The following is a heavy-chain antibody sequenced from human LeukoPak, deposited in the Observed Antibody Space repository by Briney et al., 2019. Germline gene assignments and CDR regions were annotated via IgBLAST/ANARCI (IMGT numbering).Heavy chain of an antibody. Sequence: PSETLSFTFSVSGVSISGYYWNWIRQPPGKGLEWLGYTYYSGSTNYNPSLKSRVTISVDTSKNQFSLKLNSVTAADTAVYYCARVGCTNTSCYKGGFDPWGQGTLVTVSS. V-gene: IGHV4-59*01. J-gene: IGHJ5*02. D-gene: IGHD2-2*02. CDR1: GVSISGYY. CDR3: ARVGCTNTSCYKGGFDP. CDR2: TYYSGST.